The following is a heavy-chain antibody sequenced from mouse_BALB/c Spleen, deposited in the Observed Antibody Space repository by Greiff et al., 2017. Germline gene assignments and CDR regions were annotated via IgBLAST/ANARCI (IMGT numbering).Heavy chain of an antibody. CDR3: ARWDGYYFMDY. V-gene: IGHV14-3*02. D-gene: IGHD2-3*01. J-gene: IGHJ4*01. CDR1: GFNIKDTY. Sequence: LQESGAELVKPGASVKLSCTASGFNIKDTYMHWVKQRPEQGLEWIGRIDPANGNTKYDPKFQGKATITADTSSNTAYLQLSSLTSEDTAVYYCARWDGYYFMDYWGQGTSVTVSS. CDR2: IDPANGNT.